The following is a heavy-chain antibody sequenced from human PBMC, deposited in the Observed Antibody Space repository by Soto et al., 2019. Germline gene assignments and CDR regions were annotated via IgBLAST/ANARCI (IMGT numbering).Heavy chain of an antibody. V-gene: IGHV1-69*01. D-gene: IGHD2-8*01. J-gene: IGHJ4*02. CDR2: IIPIFGTA. Sequence: QVQLVQSGAEVKKPGSSVRVSCKASGGTFITYAISWVRQAPGQGLEWMGGIIPIFGTANYAQKFQARVTITADESTSTAYMELSSLRSEDTAVYYGARTSEVAKTNTVDYWGEGTLVTVSS. CDR3: ARTSEVAKTNTVDY. CDR1: GGTFITYA.